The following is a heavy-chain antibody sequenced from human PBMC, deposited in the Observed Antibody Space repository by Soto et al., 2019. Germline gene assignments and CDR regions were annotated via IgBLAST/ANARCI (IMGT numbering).Heavy chain of an antibody. V-gene: IGHV3-74*01. CDR3: KRDFGGRRWPPHFDY. D-gene: IGHD3-10*01. CDR2: INSDGSRI. J-gene: IGHJ4*02. CDR1: GFTFSSYW. Sequence: PGGSLRLSCAASGFTFSSYWMHWVRQAPGEGLVWVSRINSDGSRITYADSVKGRFTISRDSAKSTVYLQMNSLRVEDTAVYYCKRDFGGRRWPPHFDYWGQGTLVTVSS.